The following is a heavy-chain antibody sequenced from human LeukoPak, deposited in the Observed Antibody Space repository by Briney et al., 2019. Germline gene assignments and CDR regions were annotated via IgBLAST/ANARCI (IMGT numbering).Heavy chain of an antibody. D-gene: IGHD6-13*01. Sequence: ASVKVSCKASGYTFTSYYMHWVRQAPGQGLEWMGIINPSAGSTSYAQKFQGRVTMTRDMSASTVYMELSSLRYEDTDVYYCARESPFSSSWYNYYYYYYYMDVWGKGTTVTVSS. CDR1: GYTFTSYY. V-gene: IGHV1-46*01. CDR2: INPSAGST. CDR3: ARESPFSSSWYNYYYYYYYMDV. J-gene: IGHJ6*03.